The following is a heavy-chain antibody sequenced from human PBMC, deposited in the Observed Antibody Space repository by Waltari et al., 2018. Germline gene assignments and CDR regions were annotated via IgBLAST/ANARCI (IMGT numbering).Heavy chain of an antibody. D-gene: IGHD4-4*01. CDR2: IWYDGSNK. CDR1: GFTFSSYG. V-gene: IGHV3-33*01. CDR3: AREGAYSNYKTVRPPTYYYGMDV. J-gene: IGHJ6*02. Sequence: QVQLVESGGGVVQPGRSLRLSCAASGFTFSSYGMHWVRQAPGKGLEWVAVIWYDGSNKYYADSVKGRFTISRDNSKNTLYLQMNSLRAEDTAVYYCAREGAYSNYKTVRPPTYYYGMDVWGQGTTVTVSS.